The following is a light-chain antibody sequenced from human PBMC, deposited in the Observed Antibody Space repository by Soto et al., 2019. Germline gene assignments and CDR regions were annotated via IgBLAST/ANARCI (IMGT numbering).Light chain of an antibody. V-gene: IGLV2-14*03. CDR3: CSYTSSSTHV. CDR1: SSDVGGYNF. J-gene: IGLJ1*01. CDR2: DVN. Sequence: QSALTQPASVSGSPGQSITISCAGTSSDVGGYNFVSWYQQHPGKVPKLMIFDVNRRPSGVSDRFSGSKSGNTASLTISGLQAEDEGDYYCCSYTSSSTHVFGRGTKLTVL.